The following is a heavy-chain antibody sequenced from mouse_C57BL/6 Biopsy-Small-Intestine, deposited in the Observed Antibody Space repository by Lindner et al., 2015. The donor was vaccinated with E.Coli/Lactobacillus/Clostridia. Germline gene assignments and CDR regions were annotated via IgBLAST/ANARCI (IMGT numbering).Heavy chain of an antibody. CDR3: ARSEGLDRDAMDY. Sequence: VQLQESGPELVKPGTSVKLSCKASGYTFTSYDINWVKQRPGQGLEWIGWIYPRDGSTKYNEKFKGKATLTVDTSSSTAYMELHSLTSEDSAVYFCARSEGLDRDAMDYWGQGTSVTVSS. CDR1: GYTFTSYD. CDR2: IYPRDGST. J-gene: IGHJ4*01. V-gene: IGHV1-85*01. D-gene: IGHD3-2*01.